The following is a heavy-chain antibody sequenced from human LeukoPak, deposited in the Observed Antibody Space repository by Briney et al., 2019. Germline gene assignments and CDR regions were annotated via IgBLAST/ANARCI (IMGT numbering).Heavy chain of an antibody. V-gene: IGHV4-4*02. CDR3: ARGFSAHYGSATYYPSWFDP. CDR2: IYQSGGT. CDR1: GGAITSSHHW. J-gene: IGHJ5*02. Sequence: PSETLSLTCTVSGGAITSSHHWWSWIRQPPGKGLEWIGEIYQSGGTNYNPSLKSRVTMSVDTSKNQFSLRLTPVTGADTAVYYCARGFSAHYGSATYYPSWFDPWGQGTLVIVSS. D-gene: IGHD3-10*01.